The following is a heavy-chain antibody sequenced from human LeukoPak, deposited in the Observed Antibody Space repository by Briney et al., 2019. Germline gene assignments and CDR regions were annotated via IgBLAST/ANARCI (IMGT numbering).Heavy chain of an antibody. Sequence: PSETLSLTCAVYGGSFSGYYWSWIRQPPGKGLEWIGEINHSGSTNYNPSLKSRVTISVDTSKNQFSPKLSSVTAADTAVYYCARGIDDYVWGSYRRYYFDYWGQGTLVTVSS. D-gene: IGHD3-16*02. V-gene: IGHV4-34*01. J-gene: IGHJ4*02. CDR3: ARGIDDYVWGSYRRYYFDY. CDR2: INHSGST. CDR1: GGSFSGYY.